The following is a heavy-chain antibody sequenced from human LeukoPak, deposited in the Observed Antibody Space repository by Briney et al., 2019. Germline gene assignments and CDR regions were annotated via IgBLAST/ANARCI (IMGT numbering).Heavy chain of an antibody. CDR3: ARDSGDYGSVDY. CDR1: GYTFTSYY. V-gene: IGHV1-46*01. CDR2: INPSGGST. D-gene: IGHD4/OR15-4a*01. Sequence: ASVKVSCKASGYTFTSYYMHWVRQAPGQGLEWMGIINPSGGSTSYAQKFQGRVTMTRDMSTSTVYMELSSLRFEDTAVYYCARDSGDYGSVDYWGQGTLVTVSS. J-gene: IGHJ4*02.